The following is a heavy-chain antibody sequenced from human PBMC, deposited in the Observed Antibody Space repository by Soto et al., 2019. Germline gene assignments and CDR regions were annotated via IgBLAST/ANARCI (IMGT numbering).Heavy chain of an antibody. J-gene: IGHJ4*02. D-gene: IGHD2-21*02. CDR3: ARQRTSVVTQAYFDV. Sequence: PSEPRSITSTVTSDSISSRSYYCFFIRHPPGKGLEWIGSIYYSGSTYNNPSLRSRVSMSIDTSKDQFSLKLKSVTAADTALYFCARQRTSVVTQAYFDVWGPGSLVTVSS. CDR1: SDSISSRSYY. CDR2: IYYSGST. V-gene: IGHV4-39*01.